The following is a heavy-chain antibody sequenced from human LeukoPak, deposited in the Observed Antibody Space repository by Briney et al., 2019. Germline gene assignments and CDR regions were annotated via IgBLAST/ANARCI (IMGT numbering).Heavy chain of an antibody. CDR2: INPSGGST. CDR1: GYTFTSYY. V-gene: IGHV1-46*01. D-gene: IGHD6-6*01. J-gene: IGHJ5*02. Sequence: GASVKVSCKASGYTFTSYYMHWVRQAPGQGLEWMGIINPSGGSTSYAQKFQGRVTMTRDMSTSTVYMELSSLRSEDTAVYYCARVRGSSSVLSYWFDPWGQGTLVTVSS. CDR3: ARVRGSSSVLSYWFDP.